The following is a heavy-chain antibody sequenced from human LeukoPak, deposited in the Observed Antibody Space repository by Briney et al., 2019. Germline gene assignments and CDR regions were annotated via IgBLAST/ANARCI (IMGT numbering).Heavy chain of an antibody. V-gene: IGHV3-7*01. D-gene: IGHD2-15*01. CDR1: GFTFSTYW. Sequence: GGSLRLSCEASGFTFSTYWMSWVRQAPGKGLEWVANIKQDGSEKHYVDSVKGRFTISRDNAKNSVYLQMNSLRAEDTAVYYCAGTNGYCSGGKCSEYYYYYGMDVWGQGTTVTVSS. J-gene: IGHJ6*02. CDR2: IKQDGSEK. CDR3: AGTNGYCSGGKCSEYYYYYGMDV.